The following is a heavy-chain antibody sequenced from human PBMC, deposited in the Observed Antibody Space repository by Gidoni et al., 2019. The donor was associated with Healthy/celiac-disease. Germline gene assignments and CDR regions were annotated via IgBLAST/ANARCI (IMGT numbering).Heavy chain of an antibody. V-gene: IGHV3-23*01. J-gene: IGHJ1*01. CDR1: GFTFSSYA. CDR3: AKVKSYSSTWYSLQH. CDR2: ISGSGGST. D-gene: IGHD6-13*01. Sequence: EVQLLESGGGLVQPGGSLRLSCAASGFTFSSYAMSWVRQAPGKGLEWVSVISGSGGSTYYADSVKGRFTISRDNSKNTLYLQMNSLRAEDTAVYYCAKVKSYSSTWYSLQHWGQGTLVTVSS.